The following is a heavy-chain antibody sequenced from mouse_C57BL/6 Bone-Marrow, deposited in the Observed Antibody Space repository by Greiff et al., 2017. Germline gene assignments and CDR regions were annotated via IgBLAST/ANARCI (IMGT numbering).Heavy chain of an antibody. CDR1: GYTFTSYT. CDR2: INPSSGYT. D-gene: IGHD2-4*01. J-gene: IGHJ4*01. Sequence: VQLQQSGAELARPGASVKMSCKASGYTFTSYTMHWVKQRPGQGLEWIGYINPSSGYTKYNQKFKDKATLTVDQSSSTAYMQLNSLTSEDSAVYYCARGYDYDYAMDYWGQGTSVTVSS. V-gene: IGHV1-4*01. CDR3: ARGYDYDYAMDY.